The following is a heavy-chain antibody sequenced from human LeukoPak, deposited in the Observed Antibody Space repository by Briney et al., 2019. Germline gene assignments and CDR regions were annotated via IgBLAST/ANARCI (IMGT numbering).Heavy chain of an antibody. D-gene: IGHD3-10*01. CDR1: GFTFSNAW. V-gene: IGHV3-15*01. Sequence: GGSLRLSCAASGFTFSNAWMSWVRQAPGKGLEWVGRIKSKTDGGTTDYAAPVKGRFTISRDDSKNTLYLQMNSLKTEDTAVYYCTTVLWFGESKVFDYWGQGTLVTVSS. CDR3: TTVLWFGESKVFDY. J-gene: IGHJ4*02. CDR2: IKSKTDGGTT.